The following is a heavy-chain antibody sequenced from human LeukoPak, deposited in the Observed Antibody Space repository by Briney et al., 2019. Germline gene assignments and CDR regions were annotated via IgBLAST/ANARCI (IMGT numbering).Heavy chain of an antibody. D-gene: IGHD2-2*03. CDR2: IREDGSEK. CDR3: ARWLDR. Sequence: GGSLRLSCAASGFNFDNYWMSWVRQAPGKGLEWVANIREDGSEKYYVDSVKGRFTISRDNAKKSLYLQMNSLRAEDSALYYCARWLDRWGQGTLVTASS. V-gene: IGHV3-7*01. J-gene: IGHJ4*02. CDR1: GFNFDNYW.